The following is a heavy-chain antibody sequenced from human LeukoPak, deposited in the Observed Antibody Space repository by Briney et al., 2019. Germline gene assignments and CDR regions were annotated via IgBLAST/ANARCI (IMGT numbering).Heavy chain of an antibody. J-gene: IGHJ4*02. D-gene: IGHD3-9*01. V-gene: IGHV4-38-2*02. CDR2: IYHSGST. CDR3: ARAAGYTVFDY. Sequence: PSETLSLTCTVSGYSISSGYYWGWIRQPPGKGLEWIGSIYHSGSTYYNPSLKSRVTISVDTSKNQFSLKLSSVTAADTAVYYCARAAGYTVFDYWGQGTLVTVSS. CDR1: GYSISSGYY.